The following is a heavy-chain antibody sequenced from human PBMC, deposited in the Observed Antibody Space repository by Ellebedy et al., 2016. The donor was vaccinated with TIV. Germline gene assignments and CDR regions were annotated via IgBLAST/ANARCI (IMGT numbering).Heavy chain of an antibody. V-gene: IGHV3-23*01. J-gene: IGHJ4*02. CDR1: GFTFSRHW. CDR2: ISGSVARI. Sequence: GESLKISCAASGFTFSRHWMSWVRQAPGKGLEGISVISGSVARIYYADSVKGRFTISRDISKNTLYLQMNSLRADDTAVYYCAKGSIAAALTCLDYWGQGTLVTVAS. D-gene: IGHD6-13*01. CDR3: AKGSIAAALTCLDY.